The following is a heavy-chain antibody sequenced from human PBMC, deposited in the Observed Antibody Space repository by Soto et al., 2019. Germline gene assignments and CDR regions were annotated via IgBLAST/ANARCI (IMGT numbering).Heavy chain of an antibody. CDR1: GASVKSSNYF. D-gene: IGHD2-15*01. CDR3: ARLAEAATGHTDFDF. CDR2: VHSSGGT. V-gene: IGHV4-39*01. Sequence: SEILSLTWTVSGASVKSSNYFCGWIRQPPGKGLEFVGSVHSSGGTYYNPSLKSPATVSVDTAKTQFSLRLKSVDGTDTAVYYCARLAEAATGHTDFDFWGQGTLVTVSS. J-gene: IGHJ4*02.